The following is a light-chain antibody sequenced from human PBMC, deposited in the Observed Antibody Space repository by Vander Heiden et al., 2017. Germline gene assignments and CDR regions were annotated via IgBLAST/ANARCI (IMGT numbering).Light chain of an antibody. CDR3: QQSDGSPRT. CDR2: AAS. Sequence: DIQMTQSPSSLSVSVGDRVTITCRASQSIDTYLNWYEQKPGKAPKLLIYAASSLQSGVPSRFSGGGSGTDFTLTISRLQPDDFATYYCQQSDGSPRTFGQGTKMXI. V-gene: IGKV1-39*01. CDR1: QSIDTY. J-gene: IGKJ2*01.